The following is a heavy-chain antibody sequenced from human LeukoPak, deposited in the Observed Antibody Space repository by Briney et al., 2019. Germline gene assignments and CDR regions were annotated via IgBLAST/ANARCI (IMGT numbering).Heavy chain of an antibody. D-gene: IGHD6-13*01. CDR3: AKSMGSSSAYRFEY. J-gene: IGHJ4*02. Sequence: GGSLRLSCAASGFTFDSFAMNWVRQAPGKGLEWVSTITGSDSNAYYADSVKGRFTISRDNSKNTLYLQMNSLSSEDTAVYYCAKSMGSSSAYRFEYWGQGTLVTVSS. V-gene: IGHV3-23*01. CDR1: GFTFDSFA. CDR2: ITGSDSNA.